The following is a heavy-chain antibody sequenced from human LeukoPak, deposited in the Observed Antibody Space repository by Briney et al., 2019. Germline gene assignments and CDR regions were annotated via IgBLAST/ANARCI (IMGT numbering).Heavy chain of an antibody. CDR3: TKAPAPDVICY. D-gene: IGHD2/OR15-2a*01. CDR1: GFLVSSCR. CDR2: IWSNRTNQ. Sequence: PGGSLRLSCAASGFLVSSCRMHCVRQAPGKGLWWVSVIWSNRTNQYYAESVKGRFTISRDNPKNTLYLQMDSLRPEDTAVYYCTKAPAPDVICYWGRGNLVTVSS. V-gene: IGHV3-33*03. J-gene: IGHJ4*02.